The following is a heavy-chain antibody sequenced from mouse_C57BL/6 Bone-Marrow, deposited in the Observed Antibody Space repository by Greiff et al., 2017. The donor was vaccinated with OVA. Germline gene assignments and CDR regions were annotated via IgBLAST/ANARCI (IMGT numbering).Heavy chain of an antibody. D-gene: IGHD1-1*01. CDR1: CYSFTAYT. J-gene: IGHJ4*01. CDR2: INPNYGTT. CDR3: ARGITTLMDY. V-gene: IGHV1-39*01. Sequence: EVQLQQSGPELVKPGASVQISCTASCYSFTAYTMNWVKPRNGNSLEWIGVINPNYGTTSYNQKFKGKATLTVDQSSSTAYMQLNSLTSEDSAVYYCARGITTLMDYWGQGTSVTVSS.